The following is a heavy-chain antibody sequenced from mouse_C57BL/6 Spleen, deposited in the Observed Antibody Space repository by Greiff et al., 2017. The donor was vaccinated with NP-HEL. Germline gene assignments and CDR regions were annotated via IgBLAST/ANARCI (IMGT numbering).Heavy chain of an antibody. CDR2: IYPRSGNT. J-gene: IGHJ2*01. CDR1: GYTFTSYG. CDR3: ARRGITTEDGDY. Sequence: VKLQESGAELARPGASVKLSCKASGYTFTSYGISWVKQRTGQGLEWIGEIYPRSGNTYYNEKFKGKATLTADKSSSTAYMELRSLTSEDSAVYFCARRGITTEDGDYWGQGTTLTVSS. D-gene: IGHD1-1*01. V-gene: IGHV1-81*01.